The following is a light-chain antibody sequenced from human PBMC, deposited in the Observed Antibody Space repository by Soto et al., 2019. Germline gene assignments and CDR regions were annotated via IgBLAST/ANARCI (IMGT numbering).Light chain of an antibody. CDR3: CSYTSNYVV. CDR2: DFT. CDR1: SSDVGLYIY. Sequence: QSALTQPRSVSGSPGQSVTISCTGASSDVGLYIYVSWYQQHPGKAPKLMIYDFTKRPSGVPDRFSGSKSANTASLTISGLQAEDEADYYCCSYTSNYVVFGGGTKLTVL. V-gene: IGLV2-11*01. J-gene: IGLJ2*01.